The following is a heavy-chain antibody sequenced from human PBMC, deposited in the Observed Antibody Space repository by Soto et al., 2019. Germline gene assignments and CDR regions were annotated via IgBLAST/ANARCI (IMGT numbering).Heavy chain of an antibody. CDR2: IYYSGST. Sequence: SETLSLTCAVYGGSFSGYYWNWLRQPPGEGLEWIGYIYYSGSTYYNPSLKSRVTISVDTSKNQFSLKLSSVTAADTAVYYCARVGGFAATTIDYWCQGTLLTV. CDR1: GGSFSGYY. J-gene: IGHJ4*02. CDR3: ARVGGFAATTIDY. D-gene: IGHD3-10*01. V-gene: IGHV4-30-4*08.